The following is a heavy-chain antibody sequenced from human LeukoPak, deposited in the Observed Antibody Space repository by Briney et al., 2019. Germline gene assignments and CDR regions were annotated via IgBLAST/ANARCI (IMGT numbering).Heavy chain of an antibody. J-gene: IGHJ5*02. D-gene: IGHD1-26*01. V-gene: IGHV1-8*03. CDR1: GYTFTNYD. Sequence: ASVKVSCKASGYTFTNYDINWVRQATGQGLEWMGWMNPNSGKTGYGKKFQGRVTITRNTSLSTAYMELSSLRSEDTAVYYCARAGTYSATYYRFDPWGQGTLVTVSS. CDR2: MNPNSGKT. CDR3: ARAGTYSATYYRFDP.